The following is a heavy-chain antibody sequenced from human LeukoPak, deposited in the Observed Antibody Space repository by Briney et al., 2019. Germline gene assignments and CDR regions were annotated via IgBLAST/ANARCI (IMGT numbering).Heavy chain of an antibody. Sequence: PGGSLRLSCAASGFTFSSYAMSWVRQAPGKGLEWVSAISGSGGSTYYADSVKGRFTISRDNSKNTLYLQMNSLRAEDTAVYYCAKGLIFGVVIIEYFDYWGQGTLVTVSS. V-gene: IGHV3-23*01. CDR2: ISGSGGST. D-gene: IGHD3-3*01. CDR1: GFTFSSYA. J-gene: IGHJ4*02. CDR3: AKGLIFGVVIIEYFDY.